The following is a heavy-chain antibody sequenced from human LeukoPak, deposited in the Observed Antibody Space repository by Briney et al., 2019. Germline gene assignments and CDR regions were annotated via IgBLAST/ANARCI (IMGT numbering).Heavy chain of an antibody. D-gene: IGHD6-19*01. CDR2: ISWNSGSI. J-gene: IGHJ4*02. CDR3: AKDVLYSSGWYYFDY. CDR1: GFTFDDYA. Sequence: GGSLRLSCAASGFTFDDYAMHWVRQAPGKGLEWVSGISWNSGSIGYADSVKGRFTISGDNAKNSLYLQMNSLRAEDTALYYCAKDVLYSSGWYYFDYWGQGTLVTVSS. V-gene: IGHV3-9*01.